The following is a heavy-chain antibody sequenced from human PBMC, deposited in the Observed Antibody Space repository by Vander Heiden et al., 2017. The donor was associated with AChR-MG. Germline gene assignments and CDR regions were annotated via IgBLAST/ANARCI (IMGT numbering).Heavy chain of an antibody. D-gene: IGHD5-12*01. V-gene: IGHV3-30-3*01. J-gene: IGHJ4*02. CDR2: ISYDGSNK. CDR1: GFTFRSYA. Sequence: QVQLVASGGGVVPPGRSLRLSCAASGFTFRSYAMHWVGQAPGKGLEWVAVISYDGSNKYYADSVKGRFTIARDNSKNTLYLQMNSLRAEDTAVYYCATRKGYSGPRVPCWGQGTLVTVSS. CDR3: ATRKGYSGPRVPC.